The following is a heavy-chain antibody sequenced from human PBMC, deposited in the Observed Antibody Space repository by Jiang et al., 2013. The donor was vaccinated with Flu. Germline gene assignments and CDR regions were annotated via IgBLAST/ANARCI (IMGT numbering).Heavy chain of an antibody. V-gene: IGHV4-61*08. CDR2: VHDSGTT. CDR1: GDSVISSGATRGNH. CDR3: ARHVYGIGLNV. J-gene: IGHJ6*02. Sequence: LLKPSETLSLTCTISGDSVISSGATRGNHWGWIRQPPGKALESIGYVHDSGTTIYHFPLKSRVTISVDTSKNQFSLRLNSVTAADTAVYYCARHVYGIGLNVWGQGITVTVSS. D-gene: IGHD3-10*01.